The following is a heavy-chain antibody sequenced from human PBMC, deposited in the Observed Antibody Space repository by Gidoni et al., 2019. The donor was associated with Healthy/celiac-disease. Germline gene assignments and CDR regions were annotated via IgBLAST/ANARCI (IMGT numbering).Heavy chain of an antibody. D-gene: IGHD2-15*01. Sequence: QLQLQESGPGLVKPSETLSLPCTVSGGSISSSSYYWGWIRPPPGKGLEWIGSIYYSGSTYYNPSLKSRVTISVDTSKKQFSLKLSSVTAADTAVYYCARACGGSCSRDGDYYFDYWGQGTLVTVSS. CDR1: GGSISSSSYY. V-gene: IGHV4-39*01. J-gene: IGHJ4*02. CDR3: ARACGGSCSRDGDYYFDY. CDR2: IYYSGST.